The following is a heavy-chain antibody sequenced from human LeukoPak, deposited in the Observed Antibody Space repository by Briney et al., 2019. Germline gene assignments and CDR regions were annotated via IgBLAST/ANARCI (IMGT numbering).Heavy chain of an antibody. CDR1: GGSFSSYY. CDR3: ARVFSTGVMVDY. Sequence: SETLSLTCTVSGGSFSSYYWSWIPQPPGKGLECIGYMYYSGSTKYNTSLKSRVTISEDTSKNHSSLKLSSVTAADTAVYYCARVFSTGVMVDYWGQGTLVTVSS. CDR2: MYYSGST. V-gene: IGHV4-59*01. J-gene: IGHJ4*02. D-gene: IGHD3-16*01.